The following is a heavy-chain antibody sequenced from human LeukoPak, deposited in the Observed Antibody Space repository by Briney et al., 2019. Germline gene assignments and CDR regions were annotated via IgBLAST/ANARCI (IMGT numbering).Heavy chain of an antibody. Sequence: ASVKVSCKASGYTFTSYGISWVRQAPGQGLEWMGWISAYNGNTNYAQKLQGRVTMTTDTSTSTAYMELRSLRSDDTAVYYCARSGDVVVVTANFDYWGQGTLVIVSS. J-gene: IGHJ4*02. CDR1: GYTFTSYG. CDR3: ARSGDVVVVTANFDY. CDR2: ISAYNGNT. V-gene: IGHV1-18*01. D-gene: IGHD2-21*02.